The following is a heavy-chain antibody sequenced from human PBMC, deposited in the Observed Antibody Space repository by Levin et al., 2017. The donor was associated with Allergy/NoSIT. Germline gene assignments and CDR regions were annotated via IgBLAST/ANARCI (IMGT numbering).Heavy chain of an antibody. CDR1: GFTFSSYG. CDR3: ARINYDSSGYPFDY. D-gene: IGHD3-22*01. V-gene: IGHV3-33*01. CDR2: IWYDGSNK. J-gene: IGHJ4*02. Sequence: GGSLRLSCAASGFTFSSYGMHWVRQAPGKGLEWVAVIWYDGSNKYYADSVKGRFTISRDNSKNTLYLQMNSLRAEDTAVYYCARINYDSSGYPFDYWGQGTLVTVSS.